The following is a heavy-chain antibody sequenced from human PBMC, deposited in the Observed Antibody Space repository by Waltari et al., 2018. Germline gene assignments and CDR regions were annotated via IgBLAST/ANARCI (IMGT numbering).Heavy chain of an antibody. CDR2: IYSSGST. D-gene: IGHD6-25*01. CDR3: ARDPPGVAAAGPGRG. V-gene: IGHV3-66*02. CDR1: GIPVGNNY. Sequence: EVQLVESGGGLVQPGGSLRLSCAASGIPVGNNYRSWVRQAPGKGLELISLIYSSGSTYYADSVKGRFTISRDNSKNTLYLQMNSLRSEDTAVYFCARDPPGVAAAGPGRGWGQGTLVTVSS. J-gene: IGHJ4*02.